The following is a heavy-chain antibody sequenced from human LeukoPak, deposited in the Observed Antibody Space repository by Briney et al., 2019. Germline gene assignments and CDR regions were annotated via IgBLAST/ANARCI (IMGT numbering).Heavy chain of an antibody. CDR1: GGSFSGYY. CDR3: ARGERGYSSSWYHY. Sequence: SETLSLTCAVYGGSFSGYYWSWIRQPPGKGLEWIGEINHSGSTNYNPSLKSRVTISVDTSKNQFSLKLSSVTAADTAVYYCARGERGYSSSWYHYWGQGTLVTVSP. J-gene: IGHJ4*02. CDR2: INHSGST. V-gene: IGHV4-34*01. D-gene: IGHD6-13*01.